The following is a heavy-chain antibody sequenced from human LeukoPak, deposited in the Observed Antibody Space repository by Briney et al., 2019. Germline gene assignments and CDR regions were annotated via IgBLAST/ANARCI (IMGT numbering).Heavy chain of an antibody. CDR2: IYYSGST. V-gene: IGHV4-39*07. CDR3: ARRVTMVRGAFDY. D-gene: IGHD3-10*01. Sequence: SETLSLTCTVSGGSIGTSSYYWGWIRQPPGKGLEWIGSIYYSGSTYYNPSLKSRVTISVDTSKNQFSLKLSSVTAADTAVYYCARRVTMVRGAFDYWGQGTLVTVSS. CDR1: GGSIGTSSYY. J-gene: IGHJ4*02.